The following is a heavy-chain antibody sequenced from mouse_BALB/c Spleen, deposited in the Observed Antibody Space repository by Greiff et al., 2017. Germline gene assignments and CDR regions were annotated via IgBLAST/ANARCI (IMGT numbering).Heavy chain of an antibody. CDR3: ARVVLRLRALSFDY. V-gene: IGHV5-6-3*01. D-gene: IGHD1-2*01. J-gene: IGHJ2*01. CDR2: INSNGGST. CDR1: GFTFSSYG. Sequence: EVKLMESGGGLVQPGGSLKLSCAASGFTFSSYGMSWVRQTPDKRLELVATINSNGGSTYYPDSVKGRFTISRDNAKNTLYLQMSSLKSEDTAMYCGARVVLRLRALSFDYWGQGTTLTVSS.